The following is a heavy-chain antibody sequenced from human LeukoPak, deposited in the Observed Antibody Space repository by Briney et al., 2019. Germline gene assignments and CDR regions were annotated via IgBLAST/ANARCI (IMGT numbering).Heavy chain of an antibody. Sequence: AASVKVSCKASGGTFSSFAINWVRQAPGQGLEWMGGIIPIFGTANYAQKFQGRVTITADESTSTTYMELSSLRSEDTAVYYCARAGLGNAPDYWGQGTLVTVSS. J-gene: IGHJ4*02. D-gene: IGHD7-27*01. V-gene: IGHV1-69*13. CDR2: IIPIFGTA. CDR1: GGTFSSFA. CDR3: ARAGLGNAPDY.